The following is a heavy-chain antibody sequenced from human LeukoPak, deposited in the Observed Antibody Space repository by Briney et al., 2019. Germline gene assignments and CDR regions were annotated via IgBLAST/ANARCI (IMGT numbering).Heavy chain of an antibody. CDR1: GFTFSSYA. Sequence: PGRSLRLSCAAYGFTFSSYAMHWVRQAPGKGLEWVAVISYDGSNKYYADSVKGRFTISRDNSKNTLYLQMNSMRAEDTAVYYCARDLHDYGDYPVDYWGQGTLVTVSS. CDR2: ISYDGSNK. CDR3: ARDLHDYGDYPVDY. D-gene: IGHD4-17*01. V-gene: IGHV3-30-3*01. J-gene: IGHJ4*02.